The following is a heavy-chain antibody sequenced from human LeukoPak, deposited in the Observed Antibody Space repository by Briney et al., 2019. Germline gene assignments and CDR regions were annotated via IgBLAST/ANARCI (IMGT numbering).Heavy chain of an antibody. CDR2: IWYDGSNK. CDR3: AREPEDYFDY. D-gene: IGHD1-14*01. Sequence: GRSLRLSCAASGFTFSSYGMHWVRQAPGKGLEWVAVIWYDGSNKYYADSVKGRFAISRDNSKNTLYLQMNSLRAEDTAVYYCAREPEDYFDYWGQGTLVTVSS. CDR1: GFTFSSYG. V-gene: IGHV3-33*01. J-gene: IGHJ4*02.